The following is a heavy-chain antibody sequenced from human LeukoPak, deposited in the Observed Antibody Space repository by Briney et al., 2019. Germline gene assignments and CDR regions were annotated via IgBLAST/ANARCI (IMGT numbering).Heavy chain of an antibody. CDR1: GGSISSSSYY. CDR2: IYYSGST. J-gene: IGHJ4*02. Sequence: SETLSLTCTVSGGSISSSSYYWGWIRQPPGKGLEWIGSIYYSGSTYYNPSLKSRVTISVDTSKNQFSLKLSSVTAADTAVYYCARGSAGCQYDYWGQGTLVTVSS. D-gene: IGHD6-19*01. CDR3: ARGSAGCQYDY. V-gene: IGHV4-39*01.